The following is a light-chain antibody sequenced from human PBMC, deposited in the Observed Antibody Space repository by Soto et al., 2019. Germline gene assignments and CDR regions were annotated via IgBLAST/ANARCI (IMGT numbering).Light chain of an antibody. CDR3: QQYNSYST. CDR2: GAS. V-gene: IGKV3-20*01. J-gene: IGKJ1*01. Sequence: EIVLTQSPGTLSLSPGERATLSCRASQSVSSSYLAWYQQKPGQAPRLLIYGASNRATGIPDRFSGSGSGTEFTLTISSLQPDDFATYYCQQYNSYSTFGQGTKVDI. CDR1: QSVSSSY.